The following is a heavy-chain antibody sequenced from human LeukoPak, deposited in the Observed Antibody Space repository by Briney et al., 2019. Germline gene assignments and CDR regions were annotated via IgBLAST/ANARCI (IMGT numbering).Heavy chain of an antibody. D-gene: IGHD3-3*01. CDR3: ARDGNDFWSRNAFDI. CDR1: GGTFSIYA. J-gene: IGHJ3*02. V-gene: IGHV1-69*13. Sequence: ASVKVSCKASGGTFSIYAISWVRQAPGQGLEWMGGIIPIFGTANYAQKFQGRVTITADESTSTAYMELSSLRSEDTAVYYCARDGNDFWSRNAFDIWGQGTMVTVSS. CDR2: IIPIFGTA.